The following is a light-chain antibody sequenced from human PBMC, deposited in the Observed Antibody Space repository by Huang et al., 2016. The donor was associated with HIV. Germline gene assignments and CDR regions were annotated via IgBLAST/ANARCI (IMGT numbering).Light chain of an antibody. CDR1: QSLVYGDGNIY. CDR3: MQASHGAAT. V-gene: IGKV2-30*01. Sequence: DVLLTQSPLSLPVTLGQPAFITCKSNQSLVYGDGNIYVNWFHQRPGHSPRHLIYKLSNRDSGVPDRFSAGGSGTDFTLWISEVEAEDVGDYYCMQASHGAATFGQGTRVDIK. J-gene: IGKJ1*01. CDR2: KLS.